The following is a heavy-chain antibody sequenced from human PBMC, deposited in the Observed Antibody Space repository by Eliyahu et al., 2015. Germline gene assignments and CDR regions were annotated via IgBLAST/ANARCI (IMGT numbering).Heavy chain of an antibody. D-gene: IGHD4-23*01. CDR3: ARDRNRWVTPPCPDY. Sequence: QVQLVESGGGVVQPGRSLRLSCAASGFTFIXYGMHWVRQGPGQGLEWVAVIWYDGSNKYYADSVKGRFTISRDNSKNTLYLQMNSLRAEDTAVYYCARDRNRWVTPPCPDYWGQGTLVTVSS. CDR1: GFTFIXYG. CDR2: IWYDGSNK. V-gene: IGHV3-33*01. J-gene: IGHJ4*02.